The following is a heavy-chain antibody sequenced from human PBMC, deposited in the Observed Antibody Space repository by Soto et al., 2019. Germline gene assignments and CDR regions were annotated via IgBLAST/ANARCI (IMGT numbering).Heavy chain of an antibody. CDR3: AKDRTQCLRSGKEFAY. J-gene: IGHJ4*02. CDR2: ISYDGSNK. V-gene: IGHV3-30*18. D-gene: IGHD1-1*01. Sequence: GGSLRLSCAASGFTFSSYGMHWVRQAPGKGLEWVAVISYDGSNKYYADSVKGRFTISRDNSKNTLYLQMNSLRAEDTAVYYCAKDRTQCLRSGKEFAYWGQGTLVTVSS. CDR1: GFTFSSYG.